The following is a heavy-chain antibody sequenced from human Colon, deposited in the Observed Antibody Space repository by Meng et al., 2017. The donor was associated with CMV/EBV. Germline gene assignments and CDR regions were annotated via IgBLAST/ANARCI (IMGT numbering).Heavy chain of an antibody. V-gene: IGHV3-21*01. CDR1: GFTFSSYS. CDR3: ARGGGYCSGGSRYYYYYGMDV. J-gene: IGHJ6*02. CDR2: ISSSSSYI. Sequence: GESLKISCAASGFTFSSYSMNWVRQAPGKGLEWVSSISSSSSYIYYADSVKGRFTISRDNAKNSLYLQMNSLRAEDTAVYYCARGGGYCSGGSRYYYYYGMDVWGQGTTVTVSS. D-gene: IGHD2-15*01.